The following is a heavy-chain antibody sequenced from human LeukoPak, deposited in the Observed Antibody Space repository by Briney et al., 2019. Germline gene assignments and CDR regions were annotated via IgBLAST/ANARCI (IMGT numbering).Heavy chain of an antibody. D-gene: IGHD4-17*01. Sequence: PGGSLRLSCAASGFTFSGSAMHWVRQASGKGLEWVGRIRSKANSYATAYAASVKGRFTISRDDSKNTAYLQMNSLKTEDTAVYYCILRQFLTVTKENDYWGQGTLVTVSS. J-gene: IGHJ4*02. CDR2: IRSKANSYAT. CDR1: GFTFSGSA. CDR3: ILRQFLTVTKENDY. V-gene: IGHV3-73*01.